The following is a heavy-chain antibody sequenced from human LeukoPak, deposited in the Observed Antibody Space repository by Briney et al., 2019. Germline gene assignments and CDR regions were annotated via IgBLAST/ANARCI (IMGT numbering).Heavy chain of an antibody. CDR1: GFTFSDHA. J-gene: IGHJ4*02. CDR2: ISGSGDYT. CDR3: AEDRVARGEYFDY. V-gene: IGHV3-23*01. D-gene: IGHD5-12*01. Sequence: PGGSLRLSCAASGFTFSDHAMSWVRQAPGKGLEWVSGISGSGDYTYHADSVKGRLTISRDNSRNTLYLQMNSLRAEDTAKYYCAEDRVARGEYFDYWGQGTLVTVS.